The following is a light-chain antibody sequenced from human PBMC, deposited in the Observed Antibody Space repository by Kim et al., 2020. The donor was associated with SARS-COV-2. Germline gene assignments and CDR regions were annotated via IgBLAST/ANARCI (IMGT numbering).Light chain of an antibody. CDR2: KTS. CDR1: QTINNW. J-gene: IGKJ1*01. CDR3: LQYLSYSGT. V-gene: IGKV1-5*03. Sequence: ASVGDRGTITCRASQTINNWLAWYQQKPGKAPKLLIYKTSSLESGVPSRFSGSGSGTEFTLTITSLQPDDLATYYCLQYLSYSGTFGQGTKVDIK.